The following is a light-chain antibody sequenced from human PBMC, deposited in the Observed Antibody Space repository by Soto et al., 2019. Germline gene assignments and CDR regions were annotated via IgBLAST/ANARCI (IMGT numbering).Light chain of an antibody. CDR1: QSVSSN. V-gene: IGKV3-15*01. CDR2: GAS. Sequence: EIAMTQSPATLSVSPGERATLSCRASQSVSSNLAWYQQKPGQAPRLLIYGASTRATGIPARFSGSGSGTEFTLTISRLQSEDFGVYYCQHYNNWPYTFGQGTTLEIK. J-gene: IGKJ2*01. CDR3: QHYNNWPYT.